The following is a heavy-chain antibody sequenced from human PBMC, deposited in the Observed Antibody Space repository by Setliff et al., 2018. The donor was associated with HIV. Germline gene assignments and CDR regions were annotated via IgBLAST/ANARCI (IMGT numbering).Heavy chain of an antibody. CDR1: GGSVSSGSYY. Sequence: PSETLSLTCTVSGGSVSSGSYYWSWIRQPAGKGLQWIGRIYTSGSTNYNASLKSRVTIPVDTSRNQFSLKLISVTAADTAVYYCARGVLGYDSTGRFDLWGRGTLVTVS. CDR2: IYTSGST. CDR3: ARGVLGYDSTGRFDL. V-gene: IGHV4-61*02. J-gene: IGHJ2*01. D-gene: IGHD3-22*01.